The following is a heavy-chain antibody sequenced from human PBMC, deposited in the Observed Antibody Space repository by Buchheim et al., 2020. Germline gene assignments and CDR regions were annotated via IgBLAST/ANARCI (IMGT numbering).Heavy chain of an antibody. CDR3: ARGSGNSWHLLH. V-gene: IGHV4-59*01. CDR2: IFYSGNT. J-gene: IGHJ1*01. D-gene: IGHD6-13*01. CDR1: GGSISSDY. Sequence: QVQLQESGPGQVKPSETLSLTCTVSGGSISSDYWSWIRQSPGKGLEWIGCIFYSGNTHYNPSLKSQVTISSDKSKNQFSLKLNSVTAADTAVYYCARGSGNSWHLLHWGQGTL.